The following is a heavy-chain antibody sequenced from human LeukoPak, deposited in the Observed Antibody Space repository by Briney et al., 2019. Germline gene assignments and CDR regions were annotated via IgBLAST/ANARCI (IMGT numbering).Heavy chain of an antibody. J-gene: IGHJ4*02. CDR1: GGSISGHY. CDR2: IYSSGST. D-gene: IGHD3-9*01. CDR3: ARGKEMTAAAGYYSFDY. V-gene: IGHV4-4*07. Sequence: SETLSLTCTVSGGSISGHYWTWIRQPAGRGLEWIGRIYSSGSTYYNPSLMSRVTISLDTSNNQFSLRVTSVTAADTAVYYCARGKEMTAAAGYYSFDYWGQGTLVSVSS.